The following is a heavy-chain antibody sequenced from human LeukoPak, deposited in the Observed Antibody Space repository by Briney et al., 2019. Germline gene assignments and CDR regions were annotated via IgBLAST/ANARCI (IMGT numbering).Heavy chain of an antibody. J-gene: IGHJ4*02. Sequence: GGSLRLSCAASGFTFSSYWMSWVRQAPGKGLEWVANIKQDGSEKYYVDSVKGRFTISRDNAKNSLYLQMNSLRAEDTAVYYCARVGWGSSRNFDYWGQGTLVTVSS. CDR3: ARVGWGSSRNFDY. D-gene: IGHD6-13*01. CDR1: GFTFSSYW. CDR2: IKQDGSEK. V-gene: IGHV3-7*01.